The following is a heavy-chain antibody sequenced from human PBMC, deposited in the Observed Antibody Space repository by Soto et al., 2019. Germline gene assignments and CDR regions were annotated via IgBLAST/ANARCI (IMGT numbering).Heavy chain of an antibody. CDR3: ARDKGYCSSTSCYYGMDV. D-gene: IGHD2-2*01. CDR2: IYYSGST. V-gene: IGHV4-59*12. Sequence: SETLSQTCTDSVRCISGYYWSWIRQYPGKGLEWIGYIYYSGSTNYNPSLKSRVTISVDTSKKQFSLKLISVTAADTAVYYCARDKGYCSSTSCYYGMDVWGQGTTVT. J-gene: IGHJ6*02. CDR1: VRCISGYY.